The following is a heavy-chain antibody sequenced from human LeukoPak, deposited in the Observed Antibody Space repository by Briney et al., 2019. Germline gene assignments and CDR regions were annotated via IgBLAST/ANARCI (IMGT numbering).Heavy chain of an antibody. CDR2: INHSGST. CDR1: GGSFSGYY. CDR3: ARALSSWDDAFDI. Sequence: PSETLSLTCAVYGGSFSGYYWSWIRQPPGKGLEWIGEINHSGSTNYNPSLKSRVTIPVDTSKNQFSLKLSSVTAADTAVYYCARALSSWDDAFDIWGQGTMVTVSS. D-gene: IGHD1-26*01. J-gene: IGHJ3*02. V-gene: IGHV4-34*01.